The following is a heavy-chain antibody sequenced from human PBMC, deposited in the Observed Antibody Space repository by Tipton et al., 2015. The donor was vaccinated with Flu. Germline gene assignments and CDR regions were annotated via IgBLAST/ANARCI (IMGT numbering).Heavy chain of an antibody. J-gene: IGHJ3*02. Sequence: SLRLSCAASGFTLSSYLMSWVRRAPGKGLEWVANIKQDGSEKYYVDSVKGRFTISRDNAKNSLYLQMNSLRAEDTAVYYCARDSPMIVVVTTDAFDIWGRGIMVT. V-gene: IGHV3-7*01. D-gene: IGHD3-22*01. CDR1: GFTLSSYL. CDR3: ARDSPMIVVVTTDAFDI. CDR2: IKQDGSEK.